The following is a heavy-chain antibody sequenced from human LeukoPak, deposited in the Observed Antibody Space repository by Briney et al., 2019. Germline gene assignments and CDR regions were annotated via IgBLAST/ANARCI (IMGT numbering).Heavy chain of an antibody. CDR2: ISSSSSYT. CDR1: GFTFSDYY. D-gene: IGHD7-27*01. CDR3: ARVPQLGMGRSYYYGMDV. J-gene: IGHJ6*02. V-gene: IGHV3-11*05. Sequence: GGSLRLSCAASGFTFSDYYMSWIRQAPGQGLEWVSYISSSSSYTNYADSVKGRFTISRDNAKNSLYLQMNSLRAEDTAVYYCARVPQLGMGRSYYYGMDVWGQGTTVTVSS.